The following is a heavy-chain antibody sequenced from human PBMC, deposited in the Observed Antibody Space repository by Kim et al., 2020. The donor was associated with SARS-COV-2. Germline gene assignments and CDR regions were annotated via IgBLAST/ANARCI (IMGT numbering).Heavy chain of an antibody. CDR2: ISSSSSTI. CDR1: GFTFSSYS. D-gene: IGHD3-10*01. V-gene: IGHV3-48*02. Sequence: GGSLRLSCAASGFTFSSYSMNWVRQAPGKGLEWVSYISSSSSTIYYADSVKGRFTISRDNAKNSLYLQMNSLRDEDTAVYYCARDKESPRITMVRGGTGGMEVWGQGTTVTVSS. CDR3: ARDKESPRITMVRGGTGGMEV. J-gene: IGHJ6*02.